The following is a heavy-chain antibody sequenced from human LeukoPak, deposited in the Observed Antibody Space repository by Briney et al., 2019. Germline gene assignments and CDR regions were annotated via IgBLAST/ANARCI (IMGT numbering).Heavy chain of an antibody. CDR1: GYTFMSYG. CDR3: ARGRGCSGGGCYSGSWRYYYYMDV. Sequence: ASVKVSCKASGYTFMSYGIHWVRQAPGQGLEWMGIINPSGGSTSYAQKFQGRVTMTRDMSTSTVYMELSSLRSEDTAVYYCARGRGCSGGGCYSGSWRYYYYMDVWGKGTTVTVSS. D-gene: IGHD2-15*01. V-gene: IGHV1-46*01. J-gene: IGHJ6*03. CDR2: INPSGGST.